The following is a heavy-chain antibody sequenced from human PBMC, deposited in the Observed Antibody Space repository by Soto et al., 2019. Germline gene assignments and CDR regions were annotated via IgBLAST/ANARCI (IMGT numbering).Heavy chain of an antibody. J-gene: IGHJ6*02. CDR3: ARETTYYYYYYGMDV. CDR1: GFTFSSYA. V-gene: IGHV3-30-3*01. CDR2: ISYDGSNK. Sequence: PGGSLRLSCAASGFTFSSYAMHWVRQAPGKGLEWVAVISYDGSNKYYADSVKGRFTISRDNSKNTLYLQMNSLRAEDTAVYYCARETTYYYYYYGMDVWGQGTTVTVSS.